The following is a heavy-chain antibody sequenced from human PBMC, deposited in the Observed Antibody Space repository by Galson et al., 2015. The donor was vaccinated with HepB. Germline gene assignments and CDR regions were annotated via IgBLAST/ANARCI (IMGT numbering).Heavy chain of an antibody. J-gene: IGHJ4*02. V-gene: IGHV3-30*04. CDR2: ISSDESNK. Sequence: SLRLSCAASGFAFSSYVMHWVRQAPGKGLEWVALISSDESNKYYADSVKGRFTISRDNSKNTLYGQMNSLRTEDTAVYFCASGAAAGIFLTDWGQGTLVTVSS. CDR1: GFAFSSYV. CDR3: ASGAAAGIFLTD. D-gene: IGHD6-13*01.